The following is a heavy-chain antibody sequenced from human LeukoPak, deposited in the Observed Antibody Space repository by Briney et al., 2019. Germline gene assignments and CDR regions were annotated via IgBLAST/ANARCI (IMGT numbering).Heavy chain of an antibody. CDR3: AKGSSYSSSSTYDY. Sequence: SETLSLTCAVYGGSFSGYYWSWIRQPPGEGLEWIGEINHSGSTNYNPSLKSRVTISVDTSKNQFSLKLSSVTAADTAVYYCAKGSSYSSSSTYDYWGQGTLVTVSS. CDR1: GGSFSGYY. D-gene: IGHD6-6*01. V-gene: IGHV4-34*01. J-gene: IGHJ4*02. CDR2: INHSGST.